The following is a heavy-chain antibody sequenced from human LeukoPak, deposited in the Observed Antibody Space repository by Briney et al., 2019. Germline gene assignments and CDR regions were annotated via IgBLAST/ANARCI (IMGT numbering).Heavy chain of an antibody. J-gene: IGHJ4*02. Sequence: SVKVSCKASGGTFSSYAISWVRQAPGQGLEWMGRIIPILGIANYAQKFQGRVTITADKSTSTAYMELSSLRSEDTAVYYCARASRGYYFDYWGQGTLVTVSS. CDR1: GGTFSSYA. CDR3: ARASRGYYFDY. V-gene: IGHV1-69*04. D-gene: IGHD3-22*01. CDR2: IIPILGIA.